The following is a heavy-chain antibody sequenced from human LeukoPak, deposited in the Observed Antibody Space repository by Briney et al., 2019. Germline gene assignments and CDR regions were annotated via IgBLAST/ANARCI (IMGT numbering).Heavy chain of an antibody. D-gene: IGHD6-13*01. CDR2: TYYRSKWYN. CDR3: ASVRYSSSDYYYGMDV. V-gene: IGHV6-1*01. J-gene: IGHJ6*02. Sequence: SQTLSLTCAISGDSASSNSAAWNWIRQSPSRGLEWLGRTYYRSKWYNDYAVSVKGRITINPDTSKNQFSLQLNSVTPEDTAVYYCASVRYSSSDYYYGMDVWGQGTTVTVSS. CDR1: GDSASSNSAA.